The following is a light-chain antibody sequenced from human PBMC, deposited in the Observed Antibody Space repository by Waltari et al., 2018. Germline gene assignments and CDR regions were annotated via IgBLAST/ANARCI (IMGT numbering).Light chain of an antibody. CDR2: EVS. J-gene: IGLJ1*01. CDR1: SCDIGSYNY. CDR3: SSLTTSNTLV. V-gene: IGLV2-14*01. Sequence: QSALTQPASVSGSPGQSLTISCPGSSCDIGSYNYVSWYQQNPGKAPKLLVYEVSNRPPGMSERLSGSKYGNTASLTISGRQAEDDSDYYCSSLTTSNTLVYGSGTKVTV.